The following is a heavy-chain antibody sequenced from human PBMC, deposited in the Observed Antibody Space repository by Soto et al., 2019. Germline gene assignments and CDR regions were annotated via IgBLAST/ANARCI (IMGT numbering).Heavy chain of an antibody. J-gene: IGHJ4*02. V-gene: IGHV1-18*01. Sequence: ASVKVSCKASGYTFTSYDINWVRQAPGQGLEWMGWISAYNGNTNNAKKFQGRVTMTTDTSTSTAYMELRSLRSDDTAVYYCARDVTPPDYWGQGTLVTVSS. CDR3: ARDVTPPDY. CDR2: ISAYNGNT. CDR1: GYTFTSYD.